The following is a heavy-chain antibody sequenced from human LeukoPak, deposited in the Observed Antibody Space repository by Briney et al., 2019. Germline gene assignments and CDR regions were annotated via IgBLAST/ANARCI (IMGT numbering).Heavy chain of an antibody. CDR2: IYYSGST. V-gene: IGHV4-31*03. J-gene: IGHJ6*02. CDR1: GGSTSSDGYY. Sequence: SETLSLTCTVSGGSTSSDGYYWSWIRQHPGTGLEWIGYIYYSGSTYYSPSLKSRVTISVDTSKNQFSLNLSSVTAADTAVYYCARVCSSSSCSYYYFAMDVWGQGTTVTVSS. CDR3: ARVCSSSSCSYYYFAMDV. D-gene: IGHD2-2*01.